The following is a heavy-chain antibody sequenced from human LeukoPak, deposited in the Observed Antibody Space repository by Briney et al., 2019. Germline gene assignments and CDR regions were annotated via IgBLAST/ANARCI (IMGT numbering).Heavy chain of an antibody. CDR3: ARKQKMGVDH. J-gene: IGHJ4*02. D-gene: IGHD3-16*01. Sequence: SETLSLTCAVSGYSISSAYYWGWIRQPPGKGLEWIGSISHSGNTYYTASLKSRVSVSFDTSQNQSSLKLSAVTAADTATYYCARKQKMGVDHWGQGTLVTVSS. CDR1: GYSISSAYY. V-gene: IGHV4-38-2*01. CDR2: ISHSGNT.